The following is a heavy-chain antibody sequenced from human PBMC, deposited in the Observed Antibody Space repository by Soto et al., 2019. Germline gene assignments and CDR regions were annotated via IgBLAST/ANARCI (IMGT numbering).Heavy chain of an antibody. V-gene: IGHV3-21*01. Sequence: GGSLRLSCAASGFIFTSYSMVWVRLAPGKGLEWVASISTGSDSIYYADSVKGRFTVSRDNAKNSLYLQMNNLRVEDTAVYFCAKDRSADRFVQYFQHWGQGTQVTVSS. J-gene: IGHJ1*01. CDR3: AKDRSADRFVQYFQH. CDR2: ISTGSDSI. CDR1: GFIFTSYS. D-gene: IGHD6-19*01.